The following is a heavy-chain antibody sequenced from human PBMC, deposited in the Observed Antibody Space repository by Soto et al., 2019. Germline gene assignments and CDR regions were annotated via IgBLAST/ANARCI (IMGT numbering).Heavy chain of an antibody. D-gene: IGHD5-18*01. Sequence: LSLTCTVSGGSISNAAYSWSWIRQPPGKGLEWIGYIYPSGMPFYNPSLRSRVTISIDRSNDQFSLNLKSVAAADTAVYYCARERGGYGLFDSWGQGTLVTVSS. J-gene: IGHJ4*02. CDR1: GGSISNAAYS. CDR2: IYPSGMP. CDR3: ARERGGYGLFDS. V-gene: IGHV4-30-2*01.